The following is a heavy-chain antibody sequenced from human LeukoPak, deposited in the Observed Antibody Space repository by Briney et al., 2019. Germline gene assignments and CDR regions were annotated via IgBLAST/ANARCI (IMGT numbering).Heavy chain of an antibody. CDR2: ISYDGSNK. CDR1: GFTFSSYA. J-gene: IGHJ3*02. D-gene: IGHD3-22*01. V-gene: IGHV3-30-3*01. CDR3: AKDSNGGPTNYYDAAFDI. Sequence: GGSLRLSCAASGFTFSSYAMHWVRQAPGKGLEWVAVISYDGSNKYYADSVKGRFTISRDNSKNTLYLQMNSLRAEDTAVYYCAKDSNGGPTNYYDAAFDIWGQGTMVTVSS.